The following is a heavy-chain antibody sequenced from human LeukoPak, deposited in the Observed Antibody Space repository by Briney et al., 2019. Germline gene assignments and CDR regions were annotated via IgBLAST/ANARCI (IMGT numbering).Heavy chain of an antibody. CDR2: IRGAGGTT. J-gene: IGHJ6*02. D-gene: IGHD2-2*02. Sequence: GGSLRLSCAASGFTFSSSAMSWVRQAPGKGLEWVSAIRGAGGTTYYADSVKGRFTISRDNSKNTLYLQMNSLRAEDTAVYYCAKDGCSSTSCYTYYYYGMDVWGQGTTVTVSS. CDR1: GFTFSSSA. V-gene: IGHV3-23*01. CDR3: AKDGCSSTSCYTYYYYGMDV.